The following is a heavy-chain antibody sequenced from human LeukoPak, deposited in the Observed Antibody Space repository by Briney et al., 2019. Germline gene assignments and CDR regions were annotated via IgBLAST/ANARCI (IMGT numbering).Heavy chain of an antibody. CDR2: IYYSGST. CDR1: GGSISSYY. Sequence: PSETLSLTCTVSGGSISSYYWSWIRQPPGKGLEWIGYIYYSGSTNYNPSLKSRVTISVDTSKNQFSLKLSSVTAADTAVYYCARVSGNWDGAFDIWGQGTMVTVSS. CDR3: ARVSGNWDGAFDI. V-gene: IGHV4-59*01. J-gene: IGHJ3*02. D-gene: IGHD3-10*01.